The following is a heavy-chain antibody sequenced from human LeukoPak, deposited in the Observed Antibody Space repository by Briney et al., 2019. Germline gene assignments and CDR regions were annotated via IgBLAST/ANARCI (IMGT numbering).Heavy chain of an antibody. CDR3: ASIYGDFSDFDY. V-gene: IGHV4-34*01. Sequence: PSETLSLTCGVYDASSSNYYWNWIRQPPGKGLEWIGETTHDGRTNYSPSLRGRATISGDTSKSQFSLKLYSVTAADTAVYYCASIYGDFSDFDYWGLGTLVTVSS. CDR2: TTHDGRT. J-gene: IGHJ4*02. CDR1: DASSSNYY. D-gene: IGHD2-21*02.